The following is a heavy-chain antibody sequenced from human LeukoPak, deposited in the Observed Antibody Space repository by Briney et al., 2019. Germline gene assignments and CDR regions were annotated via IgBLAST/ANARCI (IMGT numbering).Heavy chain of an antibody. D-gene: IGHD1-26*01. CDR2: ISWNSGSI. V-gene: IGHV3-9*01. J-gene: IGHJ4*02. CDR1: GFSFDDYA. CDR3: ARDLMGASGY. Sequence: GRSLRLSCAASGFSFDDYAMHWVRQAPGKGLEWVSGISWNSGSIGYADSVKGRFTISRDNAKNPLYLQMNSLRAEDTAVYYCARDLMGASGYWGQGTLVTVSS.